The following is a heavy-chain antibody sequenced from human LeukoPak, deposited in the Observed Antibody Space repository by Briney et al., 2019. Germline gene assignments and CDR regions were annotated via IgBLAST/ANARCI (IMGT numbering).Heavy chain of an antibody. CDR1: GGSFSGYY. CDR2: INHSGST. D-gene: IGHD3-3*01. J-gene: IGHJ3*02. Sequence: SETLSLACAVYGGSFSGYYWSWIRQPPGKGLEWIGEINHSGSTNYNPSLKSRVTISVDTSKNQFSLKLSSVTAADTAVYYCARAGRITIFGVVPRQDAFDIWGQGTMVTVSS. CDR3: ARAGRITIFGVVPRQDAFDI. V-gene: IGHV4-34*01.